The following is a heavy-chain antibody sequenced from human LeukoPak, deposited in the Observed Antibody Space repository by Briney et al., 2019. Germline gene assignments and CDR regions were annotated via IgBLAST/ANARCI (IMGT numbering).Heavy chain of an antibody. CDR1: GFTFSSYW. J-gene: IGHJ5*02. Sequence: GGSLRLSCAASGFTFSSYWMSWVRQAPGKGLEWVANIKQDGSEKYYVDSVKGRFTISRDNAKNSLYLQMNSLRAEDTAVYYCARDRGYYDSSGYYNHWGQGTLVTVSS. CDR2: IKQDGSEK. CDR3: ARDRGYYDSSGYYNH. V-gene: IGHV3-7*01. D-gene: IGHD3-22*01.